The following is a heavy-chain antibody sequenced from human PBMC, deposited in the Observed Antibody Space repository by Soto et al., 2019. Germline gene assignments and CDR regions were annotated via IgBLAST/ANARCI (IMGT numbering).Heavy chain of an antibody. Sequence: ETLSLTCTVSGRSISSSSYYWSWIRQPPGKGLEWIGYIYYSGSTNYNPSLKSRVTISVDTSKNQFSLKLSSVTAADTAVYYCARVGYGDYGGYYYGMDVWGQGTTVTVSS. CDR1: GRSISSSSYY. CDR2: IYYSGST. V-gene: IGHV4-61*01. CDR3: ARVGYGDYGGYYYGMDV. D-gene: IGHD4-17*01. J-gene: IGHJ6*02.